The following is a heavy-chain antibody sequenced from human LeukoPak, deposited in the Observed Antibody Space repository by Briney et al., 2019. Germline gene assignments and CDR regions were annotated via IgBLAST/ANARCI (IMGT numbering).Heavy chain of an antibody. J-gene: IGHJ4*02. CDR1: GFTFTHYW. V-gene: IGHV5-51*01. CDR2: VYPGDSDT. D-gene: IGHD2-15*01. Sequence: GESLKISCQGSGFTFTHYWIAWVRQMPGKGLEWMGIVYPGDSDTRYSPSFQGQVTISADKSINTAYLQWSSLKASDTAMYYCARRGYCSGGSCFSAHLDFWGQGTLLTVSS. CDR3: ARRGYCSGGSCFSAHLDF.